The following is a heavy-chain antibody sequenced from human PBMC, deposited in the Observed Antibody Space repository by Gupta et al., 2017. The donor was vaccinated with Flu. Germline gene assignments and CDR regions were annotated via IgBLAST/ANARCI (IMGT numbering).Heavy chain of an antibody. CDR2: ISSDASTI. D-gene: IGHD3-9*01. V-gene: IGHV3-11*01. CDR3: ARMVYFVDSSGQIFAFDI. CDR1: GFTFSDYY. Sequence: VQLVESGGGLVKPGGSLRLPCAASGFTFSDYYMSWIRQAPGKGLEWLSVISSDASTIYYADSGKGRGTISRDNAKNTLDWQMKSLRAEETAVYDCARMVYFVDSSGQIFAFDIGGQGTMVTV. J-gene: IGHJ3*02.